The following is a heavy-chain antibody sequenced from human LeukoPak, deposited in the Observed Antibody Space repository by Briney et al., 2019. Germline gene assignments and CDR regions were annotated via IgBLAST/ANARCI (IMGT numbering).Heavy chain of an antibody. D-gene: IGHD3-16*01. J-gene: IGHJ4*02. CDR1: GGSISSSSYY. V-gene: IGHV4-39*07. CDR3: ARVDYGDYVDY. Sequence: SETLSLTCTVSGGSISSSSYYWGWIRQPPGTGLEWIGSIYYSGSTYYNPSLKSRVTISVDTSKNQFSLKLSSVTAADTAVYYCARVDYGDYVDYWGQGTLVTVSS. CDR2: IYYSGST.